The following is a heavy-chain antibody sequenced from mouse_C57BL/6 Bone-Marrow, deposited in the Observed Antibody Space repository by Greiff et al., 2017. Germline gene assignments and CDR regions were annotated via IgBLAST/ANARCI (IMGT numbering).Heavy chain of an antibody. J-gene: IGHJ3*01. Sequence: LVESGPELVKPGASVKISCKASGYSFTDYNMNWVKQSNGKSLEWIGVINPNYGTPSYNQKFTGKATLTVDQSSSTAYMQLNSLTSEDSEVYYCARRDYGSSDEFAYWGQGTLVTVSA. V-gene: IGHV1-39*01. CDR1: GYSFTDYN. CDR2: INPNYGTP. CDR3: ARRDYGSSDEFAY. D-gene: IGHD1-1*01.